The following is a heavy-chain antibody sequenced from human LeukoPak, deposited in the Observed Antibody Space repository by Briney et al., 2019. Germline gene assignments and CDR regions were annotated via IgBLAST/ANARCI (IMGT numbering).Heavy chain of an antibody. Sequence: SETLSLTCTVSGGSISSGSYYWSWIRQPAGKGLEWIGRIYTSGSTNCNPSLKSRVTISVDTSKNQFSLKLRSVTAADTAVYYCATEPYYYGSGSYYWGQGTLVTVSS. J-gene: IGHJ4*02. D-gene: IGHD3-10*01. CDR3: ATEPYYYGSGSYY. CDR2: IYTSGST. CDR1: GGSISSGSYY. V-gene: IGHV4-61*02.